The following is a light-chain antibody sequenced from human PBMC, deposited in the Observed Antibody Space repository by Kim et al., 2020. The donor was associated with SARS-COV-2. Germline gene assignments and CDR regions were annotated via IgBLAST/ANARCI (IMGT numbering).Light chain of an antibody. V-gene: IGKV1-33*01. Sequence: SASVGDRVTITGQASQDITNFLNWYQQKPGKAPKLLIYDVYNLETGVPSRFSGSGSGTDFTFTISSLQTEDLATYYCQQYDKVPLTFGGGTRVEI. J-gene: IGKJ4*01. CDR1: QDITNF. CDR2: DVY. CDR3: QQYDKVPLT.